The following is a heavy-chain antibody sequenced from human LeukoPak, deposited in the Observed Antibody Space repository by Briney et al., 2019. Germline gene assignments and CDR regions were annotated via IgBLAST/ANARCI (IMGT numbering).Heavy chain of an antibody. Sequence: PGGSLRLSCTASGFTFSSYAMNGVRQAPGKGLEWVSAISGSGGSTYYADSVKGRFTISRDNSKNTLYLQMNSLRADDTAVYYCAKAYGSGRPVDYWGQGTLVTVSS. V-gene: IGHV3-23*01. CDR1: GFTFSSYA. CDR2: ISGSGGST. CDR3: AKAYGSGRPVDY. D-gene: IGHD3-10*01. J-gene: IGHJ4*02.